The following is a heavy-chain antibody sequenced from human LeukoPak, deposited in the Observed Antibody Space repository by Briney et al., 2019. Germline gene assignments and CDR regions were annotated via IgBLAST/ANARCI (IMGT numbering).Heavy chain of an antibody. CDR2: MYYSGST. J-gene: IGHJ4*02. CDR3: ATTGDGWQQQYFDF. D-gene: IGHD2-21*01. V-gene: IGHV4-39*01. Sequence: SETLLHTCTVSGGSISSTSHYWGWIRQPPGKGLDWIGSMYYSGSTYYNPSLTSRVTISIDTSKNQFSLKLSSVTAADTAVYYCATTGDGWQQQYFDFWGQGAPVSVSS. CDR1: GGSISSTSHY.